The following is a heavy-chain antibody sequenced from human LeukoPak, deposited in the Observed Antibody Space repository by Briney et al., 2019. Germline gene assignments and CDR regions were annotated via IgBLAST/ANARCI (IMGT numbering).Heavy chain of an antibody. J-gene: IGHJ4*02. Sequence: ASVTVSCKASGYTFTSYYMHWVRQAPGQGPEWMGIINPRGGSTDYAQKFQDRVTMTSDTSTSTVYMELNSLRSEDTAVYFCARVGITAATADYWGQGTLVTVSS. CDR3: ARVGITAATADY. CDR2: INPRGGST. V-gene: IGHV1-46*01. D-gene: IGHD6-25*01. CDR1: GYTFTSYY.